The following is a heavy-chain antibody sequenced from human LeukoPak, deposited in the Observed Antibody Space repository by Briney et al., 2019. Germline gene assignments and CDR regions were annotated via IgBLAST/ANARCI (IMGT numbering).Heavy chain of an antibody. CDR3: VRDCGPICEWQQLGGDY. CDR1: GYTFTAYY. CDR2: ITPNSGGT. J-gene: IGHJ4*02. V-gene: IGHV1-2*02. Sequence: GASVKVSCKASGYTFTAYYMHWVRQAPGQGLEWMGWITPNSGGTNSAQTFPGRVTITSATSISTAYMELSRLRSDDTAGYYCVRDCGPICEWQQLGGDYWGQRALVTVSS. D-gene: IGHD6-13*01.